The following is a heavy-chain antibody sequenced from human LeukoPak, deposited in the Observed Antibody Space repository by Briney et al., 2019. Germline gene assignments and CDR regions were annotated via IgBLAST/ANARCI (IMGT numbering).Heavy chain of an antibody. CDR1: GGSFSGYY. CDR3: ARGRGADFDY. D-gene: IGHD1-26*01. Sequence: SETLSLTCAVYGGSFSGYYWSWIRQPPGKGLEWIGEINHSGSTNYNPSLKSRVTISVDTSKNQFSLKLSPVTAADTAVYYCARGRGADFDYWGQGTLVTVSS. CDR2: INHSGST. J-gene: IGHJ4*02. V-gene: IGHV4-34*01.